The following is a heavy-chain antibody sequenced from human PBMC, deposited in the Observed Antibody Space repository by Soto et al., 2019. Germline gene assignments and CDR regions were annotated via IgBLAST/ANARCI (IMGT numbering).Heavy chain of an antibody. CDR3: ARDTEPERIESSSWNPGIDY. D-gene: IGHD6-13*01. Sequence: PGGSLRLSCAASGFTFSSYWMSWVRQAPGKGLVWVSRINSDGSSTSYADSVKGRFTISRDNAKNTLYLQMNSLRAEDTAVYYCARDTEPERIESSSWNPGIDYWGQGTLVTVSS. V-gene: IGHV3-74*01. J-gene: IGHJ4*02. CDR2: INSDGSST. CDR1: GFTFSSYW.